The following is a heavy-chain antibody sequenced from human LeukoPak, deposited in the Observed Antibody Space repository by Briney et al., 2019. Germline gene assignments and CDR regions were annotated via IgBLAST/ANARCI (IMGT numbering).Heavy chain of an antibody. D-gene: IGHD2-2*02. J-gene: IGHJ4*02. CDR2: IYYSGST. CDR3: ARNNGQLLDLFDY. Sequence: SDPLSLTCTVSGASISSRSDYWGWIRKPPGKGLEWIGSIYYSGSTYYNPSLKSRVTKSVDTSKNQSSLKLSSVTAADTAVYYCARNNGQLLDLFDYWGQGTLVTVSS. CDR1: GASISSRSDY. V-gene: IGHV4-39*07.